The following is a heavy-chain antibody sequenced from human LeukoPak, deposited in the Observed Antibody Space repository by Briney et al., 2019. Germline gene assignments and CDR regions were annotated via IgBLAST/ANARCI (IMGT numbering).Heavy chain of an antibody. Sequence: SVKVSCKASGGTFSSYAISWVRQAPGQGLEWMGGIIPIFGTANYAQKFQGRVTMTTDTSTSTASMELRSLRSDDTAVYYCARVKRHFDWLPNEYYFDYWGQGTLVTVSS. V-gene: IGHV1-69*05. CDR2: IIPIFGTA. D-gene: IGHD3-9*01. CDR1: GGTFSSYA. CDR3: ARVKRHFDWLPNEYYFDY. J-gene: IGHJ4*02.